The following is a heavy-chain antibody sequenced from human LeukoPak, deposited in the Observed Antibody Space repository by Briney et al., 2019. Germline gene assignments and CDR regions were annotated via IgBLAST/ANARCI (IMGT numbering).Heavy chain of an antibody. CDR1: GGSISSGNYY. CDR2: IYTSGST. J-gene: IGHJ5*02. V-gene: IGHV4-61*02. CDR3: ARGMATILAWFDP. D-gene: IGHD5-24*01. Sequence: PSQTLSLTCTVSGGSISSGNYYWSWIRQPAGKGLEWIGRIYTSGSTNYNPSLKSRVTISVDTSKNQFSLKLSSVTAADTAVYYCARGMATILAWFDPWGQGTLVTVSS.